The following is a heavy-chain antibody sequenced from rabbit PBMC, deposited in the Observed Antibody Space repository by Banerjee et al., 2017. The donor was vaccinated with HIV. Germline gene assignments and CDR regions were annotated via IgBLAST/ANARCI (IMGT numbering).Heavy chain of an antibody. CDR1: GIDLSSYK. D-gene: IGHD2-1*01. CDR3: ARGDYDFNL. V-gene: IGHV1S37*01. CDR2: ISYDGNT. J-gene: IGHJ4*01. Sequence: QEQLEESGGDLVKPDETLTLTCTVSGIDLSSYKISWVRQAPGKGLEYIGYISYDGNTYYASWVNGRFTISRTSPTTVTLQMTSLTVADTATYFCARGDYDFNLWGPGTLVTVS.